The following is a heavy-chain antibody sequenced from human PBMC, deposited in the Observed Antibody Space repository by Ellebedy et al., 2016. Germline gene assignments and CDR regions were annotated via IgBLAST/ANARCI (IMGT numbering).Heavy chain of an antibody. CDR1: GFTFRNFF. Sequence: GGSLRLXXVASGFTFRNFFMSWVRQAPGGGLEWFSTISGDGDTTFSADSVKGRFTIYRDNSRYTLYLQMDSLRAADTAVYYCYYGHYSGYWGQGTLVTVSS. CDR2: ISGDGDTT. CDR3: YYGHYSGY. J-gene: IGHJ4*02. D-gene: IGHD4-17*01. V-gene: IGHV3-23*01.